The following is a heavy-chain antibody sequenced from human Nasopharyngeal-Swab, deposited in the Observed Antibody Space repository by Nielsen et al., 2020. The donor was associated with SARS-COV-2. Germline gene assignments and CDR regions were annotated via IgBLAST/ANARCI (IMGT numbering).Heavy chain of an antibody. CDR3: ARLVSTTVTTTYFDY. Sequence: KVPCKGSGYSFTSYWIGWVRQMPGKGLEWMGIIYPGDSDTRYSPSFQGQVTISADKSISTAYLQWSSLKASDTAMYYCARLVSTTVTTTYFDYWGQGTLVTVSS. D-gene: IGHD4-17*01. CDR1: GYSFTSYW. CDR2: IYPGDSDT. J-gene: IGHJ4*02. V-gene: IGHV5-51*01.